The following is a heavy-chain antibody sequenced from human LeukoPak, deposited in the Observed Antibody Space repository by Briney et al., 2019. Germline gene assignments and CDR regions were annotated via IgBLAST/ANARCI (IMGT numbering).Heavy chain of an antibody. V-gene: IGHV3-21*01. J-gene: IGHJ4*02. CDR1: GLTLSSYN. D-gene: IGHD4-11*01. CDR3: ARGTPTTRDFDY. Sequence: GGSLRLSCVASGLTLSSYNMTWVRQAPGKGLEWVSFISSSSNYIYYADSVKGRFTISRDNAKNSLLLQMNSLRAEDTAVYYCARGTPTTRDFDYWGQGTLVTVSS. CDR2: ISSSSNYI.